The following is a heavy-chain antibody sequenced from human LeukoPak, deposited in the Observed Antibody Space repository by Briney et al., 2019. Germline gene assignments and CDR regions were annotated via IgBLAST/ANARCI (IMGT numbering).Heavy chain of an antibody. CDR2: IYYSGST. D-gene: IGHD1-26*01. CDR3: ARDHARSYSFDY. J-gene: IGHJ4*02. Sequence: PSETLSLTCTVSGGSISSYYWSWIRQPPGKGLEWIGYIYYSGSTNCNPSLKSRVTISVDTSKNQFSLKLSSVTAADTAVYYCARDHARSYSFDYWGQGTLVTVSS. V-gene: IGHV4-59*01. CDR1: GGSISSYY.